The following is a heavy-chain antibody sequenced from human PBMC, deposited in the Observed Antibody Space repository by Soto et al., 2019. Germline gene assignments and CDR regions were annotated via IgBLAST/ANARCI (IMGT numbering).Heavy chain of an antibody. Sequence: SVKVSCKASGGTFSSYAISWVRQAPGQGLEWTGGIIPIFGTANYAQKFQGRVTITADESTSTAYMELSSLRSEDTAVYYCAGGYSSGWRKAAWDYWGQGTLVTVSS. CDR1: GGTFSSYA. D-gene: IGHD6-19*01. CDR3: AGGYSSGWRKAAWDY. J-gene: IGHJ4*02. V-gene: IGHV1-69*13. CDR2: IIPIFGTA.